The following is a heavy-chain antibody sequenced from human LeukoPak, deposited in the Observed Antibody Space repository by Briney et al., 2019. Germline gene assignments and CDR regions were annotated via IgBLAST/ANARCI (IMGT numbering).Heavy chain of an antibody. CDR2: IDWDDDK. CDR3: ARFSTNWPTGFDH. J-gene: IGHJ5*02. CDR1: GFSLSTSGMC. D-gene: IGHD6-13*01. Sequence: SGPALVKPTQTLTLTRTFSGFSLSTSGMCVSWIRQPPGKALEWLARIDWDDDKYYSTSLKTRLTISKNTSKNQLVLTMTNMDPVDTATYYCARFSTNWPTGFDHWGQGTLVTVSS. V-gene: IGHV2-70*11.